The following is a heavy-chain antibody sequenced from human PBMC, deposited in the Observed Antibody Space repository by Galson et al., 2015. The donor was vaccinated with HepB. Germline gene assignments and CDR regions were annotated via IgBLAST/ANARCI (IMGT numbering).Heavy chain of an antibody. CDR1: GYTFSYYS. Sequence: SLRLSCAASGYTFSYYSMNWVRQAPGKGLEWVPSISSSSDYIFYADSVKGRFTISRDNARNSLDLQMESLRAEDTAVYFCARDSSFVTYHYDSSGYVDYWGQGTLVTVSS. V-gene: IGHV3-21*01. D-gene: IGHD3-22*01. CDR3: ARDSSFVTYHYDSSGYVDY. CDR2: ISSSSDYI. J-gene: IGHJ4*02.